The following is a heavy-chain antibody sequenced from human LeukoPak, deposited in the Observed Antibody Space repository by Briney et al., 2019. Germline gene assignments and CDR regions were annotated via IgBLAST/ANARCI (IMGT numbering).Heavy chain of an antibody. V-gene: IGHV3-21*01. CDR2: ISSSSSYI. CDR3: ARGDAYCSGGSCYTRVLDY. J-gene: IGHJ4*02. D-gene: IGHD2-15*01. Sequence: GGSLRLSCAASGFTFSSYSMNWVRQAPGKGLEWVSSISSSSSYIYYADSVKGRFTISRDNAKNSLYLQMNSLRAEDTAVHYCARGDAYCSGGSCYTRVLDYWGQGTLVTVSS. CDR1: GFTFSSYS.